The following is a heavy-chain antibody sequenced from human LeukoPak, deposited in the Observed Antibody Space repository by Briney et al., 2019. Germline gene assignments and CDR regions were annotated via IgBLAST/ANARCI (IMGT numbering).Heavy chain of an antibody. CDR3: TTPLKRYCSSTRSYDLDC. J-gene: IGHJ4*02. CDR1: GFTFSSYS. D-gene: IGHD2-2*01. Sequence: PGGSLRLSCAASGFTFSSYSMNWVRQAPGKGLEWVSSISSSSGYIYYADSVKGRFTISRDTAKNLLFLQMNSLRAEDTSVYYYTTPLKRYCSSTRSYDLDCWRRETLLTVSS. CDR2: ISSSSGYI. V-gene: IGHV3-21*01.